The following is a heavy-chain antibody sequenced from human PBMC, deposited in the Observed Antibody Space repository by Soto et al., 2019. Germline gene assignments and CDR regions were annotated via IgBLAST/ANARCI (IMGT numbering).Heavy chain of an antibody. CDR2: IYPGDSDT. D-gene: IGHD3-3*01. J-gene: IGHJ6*02. Sequence: GESLKISCKGSGYSFTSYWIGWVRQMPGKGLEWMGIIYPGDSDTRYSPSFQGQVTISADKSISTAYLQWSSLKASDTAMYYCARFKIGRSYYDFWSGYYGMDVWGQGTTVTVSS. CDR3: ARFKIGRSYYDFWSGYYGMDV. CDR1: GYSFTSYW. V-gene: IGHV5-51*01.